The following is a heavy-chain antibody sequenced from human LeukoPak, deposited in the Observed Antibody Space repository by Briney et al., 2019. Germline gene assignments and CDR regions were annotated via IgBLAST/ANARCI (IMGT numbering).Heavy chain of an antibody. CDR3: ARDRESSGFIDY. J-gene: IGHJ4*02. Sequence: GASVKVSCKASAYTFTSYYIHWVRQAPGQGLEWMGVINPSGDSTSYAQKLQGRVTMTRDMSTSTVYMELSSLRSEDTAVYYCARDRESSGFIDYWGQGTLVTVSS. CDR2: INPSGDST. D-gene: IGHD3-22*01. CDR1: AYTFTSYY. V-gene: IGHV1-46*04.